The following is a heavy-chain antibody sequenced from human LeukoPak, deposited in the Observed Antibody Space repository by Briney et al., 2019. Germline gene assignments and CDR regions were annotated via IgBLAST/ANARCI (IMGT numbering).Heavy chain of an antibody. CDR1: GLTFSTYV. V-gene: IGHV3-23*01. CDR3: GRYYVMDV. J-gene: IGHJ6*02. Sequence: PGGSLRLSCAASGLTFSTYVMNWVRQAPGKGLEWVSTIRESGGSTYYADSVKGRFTISRDNSKSTLYLQMNSLRAEDTAVYYCGRYYVMDVWGQGTSVTVSS. CDR2: IRESGGST.